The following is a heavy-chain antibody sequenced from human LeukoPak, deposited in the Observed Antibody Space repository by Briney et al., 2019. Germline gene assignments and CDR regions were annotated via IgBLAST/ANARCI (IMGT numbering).Heavy chain of an antibody. D-gene: IGHD3-22*01. V-gene: IGHV3-23*01. J-gene: IGHJ4*02. CDR2: ISPSGGTTI. CDR3: ARWDSSGCLDY. Sequence: GGSLRLSCAASGFTFSGYAMTWVRQAPGKGLEWVSAISPSGGTTIYYADSVKGRFTISRDNAKNSLYLQMNSLRAEDTAVYFCARWDSSGCLDYWGQGTLVTVSS. CDR1: GFTFSGYA.